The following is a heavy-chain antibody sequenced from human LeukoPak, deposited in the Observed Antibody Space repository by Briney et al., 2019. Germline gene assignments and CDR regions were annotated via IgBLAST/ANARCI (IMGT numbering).Heavy chain of an antibody. J-gene: IGHJ5*02. CDR2: IGTAGDT. V-gene: IGHV3-13*01. CDR1: GFTFSSYD. D-gene: IGHD3-10*01. CDR3: ARARRVRGVIMLDP. Sequence: AGGSLRLSCAASGFTFSSYDMHWVRQATGKGLECVSAIGTAGDTYYPGSVKGRFTISRENAKNSLYLQMNSLRAGDTAVYYCARARRVRGVIMLDPWGQGTLVTVSS.